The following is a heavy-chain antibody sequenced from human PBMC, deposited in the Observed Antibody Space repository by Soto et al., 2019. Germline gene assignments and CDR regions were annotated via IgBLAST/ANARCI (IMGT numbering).Heavy chain of an antibody. Sequence: GASVEPRCKGSLDTFTGYYIHCVRQAPGQGLEWMGWINPNSGGTNYAQKFQGRVTMTRDTSISTAYMELSRLRSDDTAVYYCTRMSYSCSSVPDFSGQGTLVSVSS. CDR3: TRMSYSCSSVPDF. D-gene: IGHD6-6*01. J-gene: IGHJ4*02. CDR2: INPNSGGT. CDR1: LDTFTGYY. V-gene: IGHV1-2*02.